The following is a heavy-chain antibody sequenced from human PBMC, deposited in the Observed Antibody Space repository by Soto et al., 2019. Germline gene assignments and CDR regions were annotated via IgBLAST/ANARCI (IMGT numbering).Heavy chain of an antibody. CDR2: IWYDGSNK. CDR1: GFTFSSYG. CDR3: AREGCGGDCYYYYYGMDV. D-gene: IGHD2-21*02. Sequence: QVQLVESGGGVVQPGRSLRLSCAASGFTFSSYGMHWVRQAPGKGLEWVAVIWYDGSNKYYADSVKGRFTISRDNSKNTLYLQMNSLRAEDTAVYYCAREGCGGDCYYYYYGMDVWDQGTTVTVSS. V-gene: IGHV3-33*01. J-gene: IGHJ6*02.